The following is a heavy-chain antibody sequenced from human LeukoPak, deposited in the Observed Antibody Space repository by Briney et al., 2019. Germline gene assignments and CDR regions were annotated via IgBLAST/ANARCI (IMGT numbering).Heavy chain of an antibody. D-gene: IGHD1-26*01. CDR2: IYHSGST. J-gene: IGHJ4*02. Sequence: PSGTLSLTCAVSGGSISSSYWWSWVRQPPGKGLEWIGEIYHSGSTNFNPSLKSRVTISVDKSNNHFSPKLDSVTAADTAVYYCARELNVGRGWEGGYWGQGTLVTVSS. CDR3: ARELNVGRGWEGGY. CDR1: GGSISSSYW. V-gene: IGHV4-4*02.